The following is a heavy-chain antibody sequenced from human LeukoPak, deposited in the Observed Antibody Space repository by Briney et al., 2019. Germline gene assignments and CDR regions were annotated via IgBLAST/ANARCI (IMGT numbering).Heavy chain of an antibody. D-gene: IGHD3-22*01. CDR2: IYYSGST. Sequence: SETLSLTCTVSGGSISSYYWSWIRQPPGKGLEWIGYIYYSGSTNYNPSLKSRVTISVDTSKNQFSLKLSSVTAADTAVYYCARRDFSGYHWYFDLWGRGTLVAVSS. J-gene: IGHJ2*01. CDR1: GGSISSYY. V-gene: IGHV4-59*01. CDR3: ARRDFSGYHWYFDL.